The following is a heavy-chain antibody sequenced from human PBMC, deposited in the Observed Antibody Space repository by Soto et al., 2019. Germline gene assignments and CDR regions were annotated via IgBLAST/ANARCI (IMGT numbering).Heavy chain of an antibody. CDR1: GFTFGDYA. J-gene: IGHJ4*02. V-gene: IGHV3-49*03. D-gene: IGHD3-9*01. CDR3: STPLLRYFDWPMSFDY. Sequence: PGGSLRLSCTASGFTFGDYAMSWFRQAPGKGLEWVGFIRSKAYGGTTEYAASVKGRFTISRDDSKSIAYLQMNNLKTEDTAVYYCSTPLLRYFDWPMSFDYWGQGTLVTVSS. CDR2: IRSKAYGGTT.